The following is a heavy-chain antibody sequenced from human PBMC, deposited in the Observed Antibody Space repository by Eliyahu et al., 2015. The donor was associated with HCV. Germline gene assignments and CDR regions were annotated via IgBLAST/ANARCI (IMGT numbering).Heavy chain of an antibody. CDR2: IYYSGSA. CDR1: GGTISSSSYY. CDR3: ARHKTSPFGGVIVIMGAFDI. D-gene: IGHD3-16*02. V-gene: IGHV4-39*01. J-gene: IGHJ3*02. Sequence: QLQLQESGPGLVKPSETLSLTCTVSGGTISSSSYYWGWIRQPPGKGLEWIGSIYYSGSAYYNPSLKSRVTISVDTSKNQFSLKLSSVTAADTAVYYCARHKTSPFGGVIVIMGAFDIWGQGTMVTVSS.